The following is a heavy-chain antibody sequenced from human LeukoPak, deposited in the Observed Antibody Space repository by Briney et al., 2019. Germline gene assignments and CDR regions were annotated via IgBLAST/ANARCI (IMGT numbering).Heavy chain of an antibody. J-gene: IGHJ2*01. D-gene: IGHD1-26*01. V-gene: IGHV3-9*01. CDR2: ISWNSGSI. Sequence: GGSLRLSCAASGFTFDDYAMHWVRQAPGKGLEWVPGISWNSGSIGYADSVKGRFTISRDNAKNSLYLQMNSLRAEDTALYYCTTFDLWGRGTLVTVSS. CDR3: TTFDL. CDR1: GFTFDDYA.